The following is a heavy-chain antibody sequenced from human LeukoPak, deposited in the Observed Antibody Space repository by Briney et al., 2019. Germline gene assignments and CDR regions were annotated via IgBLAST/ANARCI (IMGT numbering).Heavy chain of an antibody. J-gene: IGHJ4*02. V-gene: IGHV4-4*02. Sequence: PSETLSLTCAVSGASIISSNWWTWVRQAPGKGLEWIGEVYQSGTTNYNPSLKSRVTISVDKSKNQFSLTLNSLTAADTAVYYCARDRQQLVRGDYFDYWGQGTLAAVSS. CDR3: ARDRQQLVRGDYFDY. CDR1: GASIISSNW. D-gene: IGHD6-13*01. CDR2: VYQSGTT.